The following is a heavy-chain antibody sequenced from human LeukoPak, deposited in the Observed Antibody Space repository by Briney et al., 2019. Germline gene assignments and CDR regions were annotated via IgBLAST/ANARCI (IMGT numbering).Heavy chain of an antibody. Sequence: ASVKVSCKVSGYTLTELSMHWVRQAPGKGLEWMGGFDPEDGETIYAQKFQGRVTMTEDTSTDTAYMELSSLRSEDTAVYYCATDTYYYDSSGYTAVHDYWGQGTLVTVSS. CDR3: ATDTYYYDSSGYTAVHDY. J-gene: IGHJ4*02. D-gene: IGHD3-22*01. CDR1: GYTLTELS. CDR2: FDPEDGET. V-gene: IGHV1-24*01.